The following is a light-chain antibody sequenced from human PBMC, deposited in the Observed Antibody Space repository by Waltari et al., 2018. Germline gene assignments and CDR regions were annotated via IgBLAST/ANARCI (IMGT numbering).Light chain of an antibody. CDR3: CSYAGRGTYV. Sequence: QSALTQPASVSGPPGQSITISCSGTHSDVGRYDLLSWYQQHPGEAPKLLICEVFKRPPDTSSRFSGAKSGSTASLTISGLQPEDEADYYCCSYAGRGTYVFGSGTKVTVL. J-gene: IGLJ1*01. V-gene: IGLV2-23*02. CDR2: EVF. CDR1: HSDVGRYDL.